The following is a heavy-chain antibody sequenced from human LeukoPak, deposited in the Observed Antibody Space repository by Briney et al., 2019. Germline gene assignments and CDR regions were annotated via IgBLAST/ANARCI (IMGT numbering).Heavy chain of an antibody. J-gene: IGHJ6*03. Sequence: GGSLRLSCAASGFTFSSYAMSWVRQAPGKGLEWVSAISGSGGSTYYADSVKGRFTISRDNSKNTLYLQMNSLRAEDTAVYYCARGRGPPYSSRANGGNYYYMDVWGKGTTVTVSS. V-gene: IGHV3-23*01. CDR1: GFTFSSYA. CDR3: ARGRGPPYSSRANGGNYYYMDV. CDR2: ISGSGGST. D-gene: IGHD6-13*01.